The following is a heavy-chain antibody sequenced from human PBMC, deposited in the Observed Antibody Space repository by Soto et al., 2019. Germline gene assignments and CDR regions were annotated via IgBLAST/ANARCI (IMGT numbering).Heavy chain of an antibody. CDR2: IDHSGST. J-gene: IGHJ3*02. D-gene: IGHD4-17*01. CDR3: ARDRYGDYGAFDI. CDR1: GGSFSGYY. Sequence: QVQLQQWGAGLLKPSETLSLTCAVYGGSFSGYYWSWIRQPPGKGLEWIGEIDHSGSTNYTPSLKSRVTLSVDTSKNQFSLKLSSVTAADTAVYYCARDRYGDYGAFDIWGQGTMVTVSS. V-gene: IGHV4-34*01.